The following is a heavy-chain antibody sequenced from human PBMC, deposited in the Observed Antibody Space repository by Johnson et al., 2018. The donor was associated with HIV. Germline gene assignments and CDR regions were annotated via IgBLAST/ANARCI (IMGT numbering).Heavy chain of an antibody. Sequence: VQLVEPGGGLVQPGRSLRLSCTASGFTFGDYAMHWVRQAPGKGLVWVAVISYDGSNKYYADSVKGRFTISRDNSKNKLYLQMNSLRAEDTAMYYCARRIAAADDAFDIWGHGTMVTVSS. CDR2: ISYDGSNK. J-gene: IGHJ3*02. CDR1: GFTFGDYA. V-gene: IGHV3-30-3*01. D-gene: IGHD6-25*01. CDR3: ARRIAAADDAFDI.